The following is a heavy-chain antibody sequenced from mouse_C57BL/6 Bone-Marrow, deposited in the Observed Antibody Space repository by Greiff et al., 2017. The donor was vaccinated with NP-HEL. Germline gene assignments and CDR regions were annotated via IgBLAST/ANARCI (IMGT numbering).Heavy chain of an antibody. J-gene: IGHJ3*01. CDR1: GYTFTGYW. D-gene: IGHD1-1*01. V-gene: IGHV1-9*01. CDR3: ARKGYYYGSSYAWFAY. Sequence: QVQLQQSGAELMKPGASVKLSCKATGYTFTGYWIEWVKQRPGHGLEWIGEILPGSGSTNYNEKFKGKATFTADTSSNTAYMQLSSLTTEGSGIYSCARKGYYYGSSYAWFAYWGQGTLVTVSA. CDR2: ILPGSGST.